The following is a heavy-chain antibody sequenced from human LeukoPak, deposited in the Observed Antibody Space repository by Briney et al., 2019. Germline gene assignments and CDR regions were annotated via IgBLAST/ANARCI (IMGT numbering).Heavy chain of an antibody. CDR3: ARLGSTFDI. J-gene: IGHJ3*02. CDR2: FFHRGDT. Sequence: SETLSLTCTVSGGSISSFFWSWIRQPPGKGLEWIGYFFHRGDTNYNPSLRSRVTISVDTSKNQFSLRLTSVTAADTAVYYCARLGSTFDIWGQGTMVTVSS. CDR1: GGSISSFF. D-gene: IGHD2-2*01. V-gene: IGHV4-59*01.